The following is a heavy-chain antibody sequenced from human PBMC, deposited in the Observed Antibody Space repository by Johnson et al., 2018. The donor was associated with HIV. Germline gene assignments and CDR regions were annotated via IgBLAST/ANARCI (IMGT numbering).Heavy chain of an antibody. V-gene: IGHV3-38-3*01. D-gene: IGHD3-10*02. CDR2: ISGGST. J-gene: IGHJ3*02. CDR3: AKELFTERADDAFDI. Sequence: VQLVESGGGVVQPGRSLRLSCVVSGFTFDDYGMSWVRQAPGKGLEWVSSISGGSTYYADSRKGRFTISRDNSKNTLYLQMNSLRAEDTAVYYCAKELFTERADDAFDIWGQGTMVTVAS. CDR1: GFTFDDYG.